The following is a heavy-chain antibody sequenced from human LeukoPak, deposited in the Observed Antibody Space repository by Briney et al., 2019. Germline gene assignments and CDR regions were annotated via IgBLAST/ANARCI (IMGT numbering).Heavy chain of an antibody. CDR3: AKAGGYCGGDCYSRGRYFDY. V-gene: IGHV3-23*01. J-gene: IGHJ4*02. CDR1: GFTFSSYA. Sequence: GGSLRLSCAASGFTFSSYAMSWVRQAPGKGLEWVSAISGSGGSTYYADSVKGRFTISRDSSKNTLYLQMNSLRAEDTAVYYCAKAGGYCGGDCYSRGRYFDYWGQGTLVTISS. CDR2: ISGSGGST. D-gene: IGHD2-21*02.